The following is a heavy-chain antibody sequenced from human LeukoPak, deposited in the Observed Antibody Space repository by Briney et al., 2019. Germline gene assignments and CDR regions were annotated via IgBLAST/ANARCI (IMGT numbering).Heavy chain of an antibody. V-gene: IGHV3-30*02. Sequence: GGSLRLSCAASGFTFSHYGMHWVRQAPGKGLEWLAFIRYDGSNKYYADSVKGRFTISRDNAKNSLFLQMNSLRVEDTAIYYCTRVPYGDYWSSDYWGQGTLVTVSS. CDR2: IRYDGSNK. D-gene: IGHD4-17*01. CDR3: TRVPYGDYWSSDY. CDR1: GFTFSHYG. J-gene: IGHJ4*02.